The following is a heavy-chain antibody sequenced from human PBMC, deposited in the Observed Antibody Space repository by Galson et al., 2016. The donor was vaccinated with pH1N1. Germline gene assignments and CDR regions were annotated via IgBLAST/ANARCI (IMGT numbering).Heavy chain of an antibody. CDR2: ISYDGSKK. CDR3: AKPIYGSGGFDP. V-gene: IGHV3-30*18. Sequence: SLRLSCAASGFTFSSYGMHWVRQAPGKGLEWVAVISYDGSKKYYADSVKGRFTISRDNSNNTRYLQMNSLRAEDTAVYYCAKPIYGSGGFDPWGQGTLVTVSS. CDR1: GFTFSSYG. D-gene: IGHD3-10*01. J-gene: IGHJ5*02.